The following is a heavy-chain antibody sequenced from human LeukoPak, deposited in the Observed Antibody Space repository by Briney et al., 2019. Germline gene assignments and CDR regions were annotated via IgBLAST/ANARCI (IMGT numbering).Heavy chain of an antibody. CDR2: IRYDGSNK. Sequence: PGGSLRLSCAASGFTFSSYGMHWVRQAPGKGLEWVAFIRYDGSNKYYADSVKGRFTISRDNAKNTVYLQMNSLRAEDTVVYYCAKGVYCSSTSCSLPFDYWGQGTLVTVSS. J-gene: IGHJ4*02. CDR3: AKGVYCSSTSCSLPFDY. D-gene: IGHD2-2*01. V-gene: IGHV3-30*02. CDR1: GFTFSSYG.